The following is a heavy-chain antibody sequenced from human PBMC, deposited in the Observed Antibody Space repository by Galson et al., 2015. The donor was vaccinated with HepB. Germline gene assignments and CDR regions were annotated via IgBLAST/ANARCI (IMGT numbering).Heavy chain of an antibody. D-gene: IGHD4-23*01. Sequence: SETLSLTCTVSGGSNSSGNHYWGWIRQPPGKGLEWIGSLHHSGSSHYHPSLKKRVTTSVDTSKSQFSLKLTSVSAADTAVYYCARGLGGRNDAFDIWGQGAIVTVSA. V-gene: IGHV4-39*07. CDR2: LHHSGSS. CDR3: ARGLGGRNDAFDI. J-gene: IGHJ3*02. CDR1: GGSNSSGNHY.